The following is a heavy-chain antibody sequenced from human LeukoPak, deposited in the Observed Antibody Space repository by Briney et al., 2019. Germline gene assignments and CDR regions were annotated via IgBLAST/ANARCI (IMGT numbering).Heavy chain of an antibody. V-gene: IGHV3-30*14. Sequence: GTSLRLSCAASGFIFKNYFIHWVRQAPGKGLEWVAATSCDGNDNYSAASVKGRFTLSRDNSKNTVYLQMNSLRTEDTALYYCARDFDGYWTTDYWGQGTLVTVSS. J-gene: IGHJ4*02. CDR1: GFIFKNYF. D-gene: IGHD3-22*01. CDR2: TSCDGNDN. CDR3: ARDFDGYWTTDY.